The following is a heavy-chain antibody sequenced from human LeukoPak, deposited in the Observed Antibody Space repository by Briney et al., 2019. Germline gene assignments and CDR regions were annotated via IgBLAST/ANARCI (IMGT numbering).Heavy chain of an antibody. CDR1: GFTFSSYG. J-gene: IGHJ4*02. CDR3: AKDSPRGYSYGLFDY. D-gene: IGHD5-18*01. V-gene: IGHV3-30*02. CDR2: IRYDGSNK. Sequence: GSLRLSCAASGFTFSSYGMHWVRQAPGKGLEWVAFIRYDGSNKYYADSVKGRFTISRDNSKNTLYLQMNSLRAEDTAVYYCAKDSPRGYSYGLFDYWGQGTLVTVSS.